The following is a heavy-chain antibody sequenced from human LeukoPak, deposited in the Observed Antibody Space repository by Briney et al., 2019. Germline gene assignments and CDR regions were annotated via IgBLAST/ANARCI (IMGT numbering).Heavy chain of an antibody. J-gene: IGHJ4*02. D-gene: IGHD3-9*01. CDR3: AREGNYDVLTGYSPADY. CDR1: GFPFSIYN. Sequence: PGGSLRLSCSVSGFPFSIYNMNWVRQAPGKGLEWVSYITSTSNTVYHADSVRGRFTISRDNANNSLYLQMNSLRAEDTAVYYCAREGNYDVLTGYSPADYWGQGTLVTVSS. CDR2: ITSTSNTV. V-gene: IGHV3-48*04.